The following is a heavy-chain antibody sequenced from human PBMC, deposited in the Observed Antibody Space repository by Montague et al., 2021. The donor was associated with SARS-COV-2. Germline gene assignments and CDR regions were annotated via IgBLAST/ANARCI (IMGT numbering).Heavy chain of an antibody. CDR1: DGSFSDYS. CDR3: ARGRQHINMVVVVVTGGEYYFDF. CDR2: INHRGST. Sequence: SETLSLTCAVYDGSFSDYSWTWIRQPPGKGLEWIGEINHRGSTNYHPSLKSRVTISVDTSKNQFSLKMTSVTAADTAVYYCARGRQHINMVVVVVTGGEYYFDFWGQGTLVAVSS. V-gene: IGHV4-34*01. D-gene: IGHD3-22*01. J-gene: IGHJ4*02.